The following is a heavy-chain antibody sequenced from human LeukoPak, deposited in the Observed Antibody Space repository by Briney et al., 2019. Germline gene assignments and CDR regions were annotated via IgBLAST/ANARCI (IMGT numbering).Heavy chain of an antibody. Sequence: PGGSLRLSCAASGFTVSSNYMSWVRQAPGKGLEWVSVIYSGGSTYYADSVKGRFTISRDNSKNTLYLQMNSLRAEDTAVYYCASLGAHYYDSIVDELWGQGTLVTVSS. J-gene: IGHJ4*02. CDR2: IYSGGST. D-gene: IGHD3-22*01. V-gene: IGHV3-53*01. CDR1: GFTVSSNY. CDR3: ASLGAHYYDSIVDEL.